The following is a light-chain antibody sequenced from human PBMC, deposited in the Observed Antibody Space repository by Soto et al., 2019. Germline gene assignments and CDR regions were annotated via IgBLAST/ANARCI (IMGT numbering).Light chain of an antibody. J-gene: IGLJ1*01. CDR1: SSDIGRYNY. CDR3: SSYISSSTYV. CDR2: DVS. Sequence: QSVLTQPASVSGSPGQSITISCTGTSSDIGRYNYVSWYQQYPGKAPKFMIYDVSNRPSGVSNRFSGSKSGNTASLTISGLQAEDEADYYCSSYISSSTYVFGTGTKATVL. V-gene: IGLV2-14*01.